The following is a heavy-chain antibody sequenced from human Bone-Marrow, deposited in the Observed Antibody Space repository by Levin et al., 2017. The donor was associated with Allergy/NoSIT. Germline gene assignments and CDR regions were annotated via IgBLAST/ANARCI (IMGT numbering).Heavy chain of an antibody. CDR1: GVSLYTSGNY. V-gene: IGHV4-39*01. J-gene: IGHJ6*02. CDR2: VYKKGIS. D-gene: IGHD2-2*01. CDR3: ARHGTESGVDFGYQHHGLDV. Sequence: SETLSLSCSVSGVSLYTSGNYWGWVRRSPGKGLEWIGSVYKKGISYYNPSLKSRLTISVDTSNNQLSLRLKSVTAADTGVYYCARHGTESGVDFGYQHHGLDVWGQGTTVTVSS.